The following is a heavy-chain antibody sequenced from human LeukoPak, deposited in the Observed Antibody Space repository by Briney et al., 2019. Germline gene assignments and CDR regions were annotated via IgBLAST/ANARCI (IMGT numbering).Heavy chain of an antibody. J-gene: IGHJ4*02. CDR1: GCTFTSYS. CDR3: ARDRAAATTNLRWNRFDY. Sequence: ASVKVSCKASGCTFTSYSITWVRQAPGQGLEWMGWISAYNGDTNYAQKFQGRVTVTTDTSTTTAYMEMWSLRSDDTAVYYCARDRAAATTNLRWNRFDYWGQGTLVTVSS. V-gene: IGHV1-18*01. D-gene: IGHD6-13*01. CDR2: ISAYNGDT.